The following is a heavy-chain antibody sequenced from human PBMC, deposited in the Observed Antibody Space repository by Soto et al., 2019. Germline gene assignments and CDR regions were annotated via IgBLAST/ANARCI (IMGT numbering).Heavy chain of an antibody. CDR2: IWYDGSNK. J-gene: IGHJ4*02. Sequence: SLRLSCAASGFTFSSYGMHWVRQAPGKGLEWVAVIWYDGSNKYYADSVKGRFTISRDNSKNTLYLQMNSLRAEDTAVYYCARDYDILTGPQYYFDYWGQGTLVTVSS. V-gene: IGHV3-33*01. D-gene: IGHD3-9*01. CDR3: ARDYDILTGPQYYFDY. CDR1: GFTFSSYG.